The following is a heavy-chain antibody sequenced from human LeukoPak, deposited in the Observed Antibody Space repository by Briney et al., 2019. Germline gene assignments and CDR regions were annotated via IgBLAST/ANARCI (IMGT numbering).Heavy chain of an antibody. J-gene: IGHJ4*02. D-gene: IGHD6-19*01. CDR2: INPNSGGT. CDR3: ARVSGWYEAWDYFDY. V-gene: IGHV1-2*04. CDR1: GYTFTGYY. Sequence: GASVEVSCKASGYTFTGYYMHWVRQAPGQGLEWMGWINPNSGGTNYAQKFQGWVTMTRDTSISTAYMELSRLRSDDTAVYYCARVSGWYEAWDYFDYWGQGTLVTVSS.